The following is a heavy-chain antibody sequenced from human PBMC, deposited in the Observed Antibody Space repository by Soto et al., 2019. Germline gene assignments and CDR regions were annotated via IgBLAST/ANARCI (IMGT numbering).Heavy chain of an antibody. D-gene: IGHD3-3*01. CDR2: ISYDGSNK. CDR3: AKDNNIFGVVDPLYGLDV. V-gene: IGHV3-30*18. Sequence: GGSLRLSCAASGFTFSSYGMHWVRQAPGKGLEWVAVISYDGSNKYYADSVKGRFTISRDNSKNTLYLQMNSLRAEDTAVYYCAKDNNIFGVVDPLYGLDVWGQGTTVNVPS. CDR1: GFTFSSYG. J-gene: IGHJ6*01.